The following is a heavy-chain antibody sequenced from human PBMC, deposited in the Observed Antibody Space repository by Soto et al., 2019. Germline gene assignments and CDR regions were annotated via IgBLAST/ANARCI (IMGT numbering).Heavy chain of an antibody. CDR2: IYYSGST. Sequence: PSETLSLTCTVSGGSISSGGYYWSWIRQHPGKGLEWIGYIYYSGSTYYNPSLKSRVTISVDTSKNQFSLKLSSVTAADTAVYYCARMSVGDHYHLAGFDPWGQGTLVTVSS. CDR3: ARMSVGDHYHLAGFDP. D-gene: IGHD3-16*01. CDR1: GGSISSGGYY. J-gene: IGHJ5*02. V-gene: IGHV4-31*03.